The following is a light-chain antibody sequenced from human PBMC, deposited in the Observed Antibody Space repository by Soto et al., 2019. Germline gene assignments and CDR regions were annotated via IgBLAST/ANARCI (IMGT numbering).Light chain of an antibody. CDR2: DVS. Sequence: QSVLTQPRSVSVSPGQSITISCTGTSSDVGGYNYVSWYRQHPGKAPKLMIYDVSKRPSGVPDRFSGSKSGNTASLTISGLQAEDEADYYCCSYAGSYTHYVFGTGTKVTVL. J-gene: IGLJ1*01. CDR3: CSYAGSYTHYV. CDR1: SSDVGGYNY. V-gene: IGLV2-11*01.